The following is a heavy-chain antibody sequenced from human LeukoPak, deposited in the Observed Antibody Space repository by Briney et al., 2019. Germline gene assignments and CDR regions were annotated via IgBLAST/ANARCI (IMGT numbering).Heavy chain of an antibody. J-gene: IGHJ4*02. V-gene: IGHV1-2*02. CDR3: ARDPTIFGVLYYFDY. Sequence: GASVKVSCKASGYTFTCYYMHWVRQAPGQGLEWMGWINPNSGGTNYAQKFQGRVTMTRDTSISTAYMELSRLRSDDTAVYYCARDPTIFGVLYYFDYWGQGTLVTVSS. CDR1: GYTFTCYY. D-gene: IGHD3-3*01. CDR2: INPNSGGT.